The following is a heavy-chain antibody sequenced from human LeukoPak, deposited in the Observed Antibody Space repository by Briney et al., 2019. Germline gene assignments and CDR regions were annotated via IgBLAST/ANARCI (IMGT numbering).Heavy chain of an antibody. CDR1: RFTFSDYS. V-gene: IGHV3-21*01. CDR2: ISSSGSSI. D-gene: IGHD4-23*01. J-gene: IGHJ4*02. CDR3: ARDPTYGGKAGAFDY. Sequence: GGSLRLSCAASRFTFSDYSMNWVRQAPGKGLEWVSTISSSGSSIFYAASVKGRFTISRDNARNSLYLQMNSLRAEDTAVYYCARDPTYGGKAGAFDYWGQGTLVTVSS.